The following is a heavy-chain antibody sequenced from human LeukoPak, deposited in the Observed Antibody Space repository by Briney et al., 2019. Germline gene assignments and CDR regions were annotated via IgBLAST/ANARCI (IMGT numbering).Heavy chain of an antibody. CDR3: ARGGSWSYYYDSSGWYFDY. D-gene: IGHD3-22*01. Sequence: SKTLSLTCTVSGGSISSYHWSWTRQPPGKGREGSGYIYYSGSTNYNPSLKSRVTISVDTSKNQFSLKLSSVTAADTAVYYCARGGSWSYYYDSSGWYFDYWGQGTLVTVSS. CDR2: IYYSGST. J-gene: IGHJ4*02. V-gene: IGHV4-59*01. CDR1: GGSISSYH.